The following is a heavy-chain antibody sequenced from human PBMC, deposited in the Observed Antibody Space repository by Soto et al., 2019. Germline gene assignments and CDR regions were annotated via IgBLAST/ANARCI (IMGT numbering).Heavy chain of an antibody. CDR2: ISYDGSNK. V-gene: IGHV3-30-3*01. D-gene: IGHD3-22*01. Sequence: GGSLRLSCAASGFTFSSYAMHWVRQAPGKGLEWVAVISYDGSNKYYADSVKGRFTISRDNSKNTLYLQMNSLRAEDTAVYYCARDHPYDSSGYFDYWGQGTLVTVSS. J-gene: IGHJ4*02. CDR1: GFTFSSYA. CDR3: ARDHPYDSSGYFDY.